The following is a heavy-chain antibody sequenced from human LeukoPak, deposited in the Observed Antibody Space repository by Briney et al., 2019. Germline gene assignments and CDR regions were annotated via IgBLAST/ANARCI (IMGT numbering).Heavy chain of an antibody. Sequence: SETLSLTCTVSGGSISSYYWTWIRQPPGKGLEWLGYIYYSGSTNYNPSLKSRVTISLDTSKNQFSLKLSSVTAADTAVYYCARGEDGTGDYRPTYFDSWGQGTLVTVSS. CDR2: IYYSGST. CDR1: GGSISSYY. V-gene: IGHV4-59*01. CDR3: ARGEDGTGDYRPTYFDS. J-gene: IGHJ4*02. D-gene: IGHD4-17*01.